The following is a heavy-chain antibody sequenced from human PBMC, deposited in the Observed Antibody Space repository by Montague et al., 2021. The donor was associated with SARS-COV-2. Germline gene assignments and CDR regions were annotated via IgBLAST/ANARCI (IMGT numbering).Heavy chain of an antibody. CDR1: GGSFNNYY. D-gene: IGHD3-3*01. V-gene: IGHV4-34*01. J-gene: IGHJ6*02. CDR3: ARGQRQRFSVFGVLAGGPERKHYALEV. CDR2: IDQGGAT. Sequence: SETLSLTCAVYGGSFNNYYWTWIRQAPGKGLEWIGEIDQGGATNYSPSLRIRLTLSVDTSKNQFSLKLRSVTAADTAVYFCARGQRQRFSVFGVLAGGPERKHYALEVGGLGITGTVS.